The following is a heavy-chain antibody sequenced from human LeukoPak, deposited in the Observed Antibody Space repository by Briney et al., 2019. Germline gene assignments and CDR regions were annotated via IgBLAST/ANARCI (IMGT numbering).Heavy chain of an antibody. CDR2: IYHSGRT. J-gene: IGHJ4*02. Sequence: SETLSLTCAVSGGSISSSNWWSWVRQPPGKGLEWIGEIYHSGRTNYTPSLKSRVTISVDKSENQLSLKLSSVTAADTAVYYCARDNYDNSGYYFDYWGQGTLVTVSS. CDR3: ARDNYDNSGYYFDY. D-gene: IGHD3-22*01. CDR1: GGSISSSNW. V-gene: IGHV4-4*02.